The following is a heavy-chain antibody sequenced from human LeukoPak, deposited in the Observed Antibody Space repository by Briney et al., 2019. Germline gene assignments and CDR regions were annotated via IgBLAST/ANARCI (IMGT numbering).Heavy chain of an antibody. CDR2: IRYEGSNK. J-gene: IGHJ4*02. V-gene: IGHV3-30*02. D-gene: IGHD5-18*01. CDR1: GFTFSSYG. CDR3: AKDRVHGYSHGSPPGN. Sequence: GGSLTLSCGASGFTFSSYGMHWVRQAPGKGLELVAFIRYEGSNKYYADSVKGRFTISRYNSKNTLYLQMNSLRAEDTAVYYCAKDRVHGYSHGSPPGNWGQGTLVTVSS.